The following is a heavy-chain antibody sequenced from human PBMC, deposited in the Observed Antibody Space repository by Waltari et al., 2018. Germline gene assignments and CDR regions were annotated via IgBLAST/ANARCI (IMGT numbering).Heavy chain of an antibody. Sequence: EKQLVESGGGLVKPGGSLRLSCAASGFTFKDAWMSWVRQAPGKGPEWIARIKSGSEGETTEYAASMTGRFTVSRDDSKNRVYLEISRLEIEDTALYYCTANSIGWFDPWGQGTQVTVAS. V-gene: IGHV3-15*01. CDR2: IKSGSEGETT. CDR1: GFTFKDAW. J-gene: IGHJ5*02. D-gene: IGHD1-1*01. CDR3: TANSIGWFDP.